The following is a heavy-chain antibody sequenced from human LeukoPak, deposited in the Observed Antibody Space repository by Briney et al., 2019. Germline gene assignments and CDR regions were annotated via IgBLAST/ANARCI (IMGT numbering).Heavy chain of an antibody. V-gene: IGHV4-38-2*02. Sequence: SETLSLTCGVSGYSISSGYYWGWIRQSPGKGLEWIGSIYHTGNTNYNPSLESRVTISVDTSKNQFSLRLTSVTAADTAVYYCARDGEVVTAIIRFFDYWGQGTLVTVSS. J-gene: IGHJ4*02. CDR1: GYSISSGYY. CDR2: IYHTGNT. CDR3: ARDGEVVTAIIRFFDY. D-gene: IGHD2-21*02.